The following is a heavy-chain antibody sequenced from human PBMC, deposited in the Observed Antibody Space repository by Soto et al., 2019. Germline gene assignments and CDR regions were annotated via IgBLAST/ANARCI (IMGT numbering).Heavy chain of an antibody. Sequence: SLTCTVSGGSISTHYWSWVRQVPGRGLEWLGYVYYTGNSKHNPSLKGRVTVSIAPSKSQFSLELTSVSAADSAVYYCAGGYYYVGSGPYLYIYGMDVWDQGTTVTVSS. D-gene: IGHD3-10*02. CDR1: GGSISTHY. J-gene: IGHJ6*02. CDR2: VYYTGNS. CDR3: AGGYYYVGSGPYLYIYGMDV. V-gene: IGHV4-59*11.